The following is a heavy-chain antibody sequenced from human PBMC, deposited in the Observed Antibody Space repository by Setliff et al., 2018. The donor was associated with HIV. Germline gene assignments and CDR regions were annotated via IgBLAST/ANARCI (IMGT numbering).Heavy chain of an antibody. Sequence: SETLSLTCTVSGGSINSGGYYWSWIRQHPGKGLEWIGHIYYSGNTHYNPSLKSRLTISVDRSQNHFFLRLRSVTAADTAVYYCARNSLVSSGGAFDIWGQGTMVTVSS. CDR2: IYYSGNT. D-gene: IGHD6-25*01. J-gene: IGHJ3*02. CDR1: GGSINSGGYY. V-gene: IGHV4-31*03. CDR3: ARNSLVSSGGAFDI.